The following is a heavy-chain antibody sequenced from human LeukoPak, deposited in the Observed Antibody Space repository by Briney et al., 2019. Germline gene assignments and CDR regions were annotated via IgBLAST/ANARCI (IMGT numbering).Heavy chain of an antibody. Sequence: SETLSLTCAVYGGSFSGYYWSWIRQPPGKGLEWIGEINHSGSTNYNPSLKSRVTISVDTSKNQFSLELSSVTAADTAVYYCAITRGGRVDYWGQGTLVTVSS. CDR1: GGSFSGYY. CDR2: INHSGST. CDR3: AITRGGRVDY. V-gene: IGHV4-34*01. D-gene: IGHD3-10*01. J-gene: IGHJ4*02.